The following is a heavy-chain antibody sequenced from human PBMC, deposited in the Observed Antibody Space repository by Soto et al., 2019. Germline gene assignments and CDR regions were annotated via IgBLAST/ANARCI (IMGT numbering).Heavy chain of an antibody. J-gene: IGHJ4*02. V-gene: IGHV1-2*04. Sequence: GASVKVSCKASGYTFTGYYMHWVRQAPGQGLEWMGWINPNSGGTNYAQKFQGWVTMTRDTSISTAYMELSRLRSDDTAVYYCARGKPFPQQLGKREFDYWGQGTLVTVSS. CDR2: INPNSGGT. CDR3: ARGKPFPQQLGKREFDY. CDR1: GYTFTGYY. D-gene: IGHD6-13*01.